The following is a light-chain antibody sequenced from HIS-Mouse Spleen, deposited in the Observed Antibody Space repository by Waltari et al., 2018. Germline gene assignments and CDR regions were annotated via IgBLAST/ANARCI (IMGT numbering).Light chain of an antibody. CDR2: AAS. Sequence: DIQLTQSPSFLSASVGDRVTITCRASQGISSYLAWYQQKPGKAPKLLIYAASTLQSGVPSRFSGSGSGTEFTLTIISLQPEDFATYYCQKLNSYPPTFGQGTKVEIK. CDR3: QKLNSYPPT. CDR1: QGISSY. V-gene: IGKV1-9*01. J-gene: IGKJ1*01.